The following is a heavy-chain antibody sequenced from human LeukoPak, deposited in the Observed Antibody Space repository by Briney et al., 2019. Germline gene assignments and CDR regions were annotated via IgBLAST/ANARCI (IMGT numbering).Heavy chain of an antibody. V-gene: IGHV5-10-1*01. J-gene: IGHJ4*02. CDR3: ARHLTGYGDYNYFDY. Sequence: GEPLMISCKGSGYSFTSYWISWVRQMPGQGLEWMGRIDPSDSYTNYSPSFQGHVTISADKSISTAYLQWSSLKASHTAMYYCARHLTGYGDYNYFDYWGQGTLVTVSS. CDR2: IDPSDSYT. D-gene: IGHD4-17*01. CDR1: GYSFTSYW.